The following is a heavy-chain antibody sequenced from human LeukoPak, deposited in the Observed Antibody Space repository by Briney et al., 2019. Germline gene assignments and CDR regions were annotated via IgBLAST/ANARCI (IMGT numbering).Heavy chain of an antibody. V-gene: IGHV1-2*02. CDR2: INPNSGGT. CDR1: GYTFTGYY. Sequence: ASVKVSCKASGYTFTGYYMHWMRQAPGQGLEWMGWINPNSGGTNYAQKFQGRVTMTRDTSISTAYMELSRLRSDDTAVYYCARDVDTAMGSDYWGQGTLVTVSS. J-gene: IGHJ4*02. D-gene: IGHD5-18*01. CDR3: ARDVDTAMGSDY.